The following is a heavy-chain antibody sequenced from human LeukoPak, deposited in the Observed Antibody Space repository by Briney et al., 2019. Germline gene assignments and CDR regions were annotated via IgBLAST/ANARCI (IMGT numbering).Heavy chain of an antibody. CDR1: GFTVSSNY. J-gene: IGHJ3*02. Sequence: GGSLRLSCAASGFTVSSNYMSWVRQAPGKGLEWVSVLYSGGSTYYADSVKGRFTISRDNSNNTVYLQMNSLRGEDTAVFYCARDKGTFAFDIWGQGTMVTVSS. CDR2: LYSGGST. CDR3: ARDKGTFAFDI. V-gene: IGHV3-53*01. D-gene: IGHD3-10*01.